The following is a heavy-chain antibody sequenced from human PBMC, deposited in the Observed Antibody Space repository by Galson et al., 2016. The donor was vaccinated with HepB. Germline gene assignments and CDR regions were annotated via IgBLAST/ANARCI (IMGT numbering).Heavy chain of an antibody. Sequence: SLRLSCAASGISFSQSAMHWVRQAPGNGLEWVAVMSYDGSHTYYADSVKGRFSTSRDNSKNTLFLQMNSLRGADTAVYYCARDRSPMRCGRGSCFYYLDYWGQGTLVTVSS. V-gene: IGHV3-30*04. D-gene: IGHD2-15*01. CDR3: ARDRSPMRCGRGSCFYYLDY. J-gene: IGHJ4*02. CDR2: MSYDGSHT. CDR1: GISFSQSA.